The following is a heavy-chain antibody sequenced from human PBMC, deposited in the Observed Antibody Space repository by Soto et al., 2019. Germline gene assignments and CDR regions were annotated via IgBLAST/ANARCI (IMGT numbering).Heavy chain of an antibody. V-gene: IGHV2-26*01. J-gene: IGHJ4*02. CDR3: ARIFRSPPMVRGVIPLEFDY. CDR1: GFSLSNARMG. CDR2: IFSNDEK. D-gene: IGHD3-10*01. Sequence: QVTLKESGPVLVKPTETLTLTCTVSGFSLSNARMGVSWIRHPQGKALEWLAHIFSNDEKSYSTSLKCRLTISKDTSKSQVVLTMTNMDPVDTATYYCARIFRSPPMVRGVIPLEFDYWGQGTLVTVSS.